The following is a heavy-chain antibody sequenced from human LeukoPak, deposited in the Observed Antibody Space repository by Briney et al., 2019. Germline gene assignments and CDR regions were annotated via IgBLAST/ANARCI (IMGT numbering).Heavy chain of an antibody. Sequence: PSETLSLTCTVSGGSMSPYHWGWIRQPPGKGLEWTGYIYYSGSTNYNPSLKSRVTISVDTSKNQFSLKLSSVSAADTAIYYCARAVSGRFDYWGQGTLVTVSS. CDR2: IYYSGST. CDR1: GGSMSPYH. J-gene: IGHJ4*02. D-gene: IGHD6-19*01. V-gene: IGHV4-59*08. CDR3: ARAVSGRFDY.